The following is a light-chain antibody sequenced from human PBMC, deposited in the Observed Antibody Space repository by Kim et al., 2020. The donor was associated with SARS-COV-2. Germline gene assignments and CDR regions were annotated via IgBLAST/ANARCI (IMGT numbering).Light chain of an antibody. V-gene: IGLV3-1*01. CDR3: QAWDSSTVV. J-gene: IGLJ2*01. CDR2: QDS. Sequence: SCELTQPPSVSLSPGQTASITCPGDKLGDKYACWYQQKPGQSPVLVIYQDSKRPSGIPERFSGSNSGNTATLTISGTQAMDEADYYCQAWDSSTVVFGGG. CDR1: KLGDKY.